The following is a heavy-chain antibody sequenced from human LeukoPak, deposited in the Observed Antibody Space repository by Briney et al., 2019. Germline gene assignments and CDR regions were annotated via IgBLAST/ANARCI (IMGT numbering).Heavy chain of an antibody. Sequence: SETLSLTCTVSGGSISSSSYYWGWIRQPPGKGLEWIGSIYYSGSTYYNPSLKSRVTISVDTSKNQFSLKLPSVTAADTAVYYCARGTVFRVLDPWGQGTLVTVSS. V-gene: IGHV4-39*01. D-gene: IGHD1-1*01. CDR3: ARGTVFRVLDP. J-gene: IGHJ5*02. CDR2: IYYSGST. CDR1: GGSISSSSYY.